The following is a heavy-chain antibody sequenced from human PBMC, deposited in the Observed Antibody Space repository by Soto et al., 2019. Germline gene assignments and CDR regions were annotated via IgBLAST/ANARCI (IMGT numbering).Heavy chain of an antibody. CDR1: GFTFSSYG. D-gene: IGHD3-22*01. V-gene: IGHV3-33*01. J-gene: IGHJ4*02. CDR2: MWSEGGNK. Sequence: QVQLVESGGVVVQPGRSLRLSCAASGFTFSSYGMHWVRQAPGKGLEWVAVMWSEGGNKYYADSVKGRFTISRDNSKNKLYLQMNSLRAEDTAVYYCARDPPDDSGGYYSLDYWGQGTLVTVSS. CDR3: ARDPPDDSGGYYSLDY.